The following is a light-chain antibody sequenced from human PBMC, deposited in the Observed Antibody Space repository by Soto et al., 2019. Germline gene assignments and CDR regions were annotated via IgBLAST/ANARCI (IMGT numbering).Light chain of an antibody. J-gene: IGKJ2*01. V-gene: IGKV3-20*01. CDR3: QQYGSSHMYT. Sequence: EIVLTQSPGTLSLSLGERATLSCRASQSVSSSYLAWYQQKPGQAPRLLIYGASSRATGIPDRFSGSGSGTDFTLTISRLEPEDFAVYYCQQYGSSHMYTFGQGTKLEIK. CDR1: QSVSSSY. CDR2: GAS.